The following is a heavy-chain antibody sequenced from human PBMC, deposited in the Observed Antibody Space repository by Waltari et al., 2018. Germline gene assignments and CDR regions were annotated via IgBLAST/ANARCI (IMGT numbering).Heavy chain of an antibody. CDR2: INPKSGDA. Sequence: QVKLVQSGAEVKKPGASVRVSCKASGYPFTKYYIHWVRQAPGQGLEWMGRINPKSGDANYTQPFQGRVIMTRDTSINTAYLEVTGLTSDDTAIFYCATANILGIGTFDYWGQGTLVSVSS. V-gene: IGHV1-2*06. CDR1: GYPFTKYY. J-gene: IGHJ4*02. D-gene: IGHD1-1*01. CDR3: ATANILGIGTFDY.